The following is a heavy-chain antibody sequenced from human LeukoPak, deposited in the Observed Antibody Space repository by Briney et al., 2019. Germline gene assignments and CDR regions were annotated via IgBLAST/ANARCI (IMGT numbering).Heavy chain of an antibody. CDR2: ISGSGGST. D-gene: IGHD3-10*01. CDR1: GFTFSSYA. CDR3: AKDPRITMVRGAYDY. Sequence: PGGSLRLSCAASGFTFSSYAMSWVRQAPGKGLEWVSAISGSGGSTYYADSVKGRFTISRDNSKNTLYLQMNSLRAEDTAVYYCAKDPRITMVRGAYDYWGQGTLVTVSS. V-gene: IGHV3-23*01. J-gene: IGHJ4*02.